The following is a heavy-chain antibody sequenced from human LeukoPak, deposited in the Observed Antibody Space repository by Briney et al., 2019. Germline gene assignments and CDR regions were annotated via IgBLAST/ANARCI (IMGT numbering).Heavy chain of an antibody. Sequence: SGGSLRLSCAASGFTFDDYAMHWVRQAPGKGLEWVSGISWNSGSIGYADSVKGRFTISRDNAKNSLYLQMNSLRAEDMALYYCAKDSQYQLLVPGYFDLWGRGTLVTVSS. CDR3: AKDSQYQLLVPGYFDL. J-gene: IGHJ2*01. V-gene: IGHV3-9*03. CDR1: GFTFDDYA. CDR2: ISWNSGSI. D-gene: IGHD2-2*01.